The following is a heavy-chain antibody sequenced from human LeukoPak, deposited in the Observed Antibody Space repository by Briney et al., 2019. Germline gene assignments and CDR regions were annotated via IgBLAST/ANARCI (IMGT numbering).Heavy chain of an antibody. D-gene: IGHD2-21*02. CDR3: ARDLCGGDCYSGFDY. CDR1: GFSVSGKF. CDR2: ISSSSSYI. V-gene: IGHV3-21*01. J-gene: IGHJ4*02. Sequence: PGGSLRLSCAASGFSVSGKFMSWVRQAPGKGLEWVSSISSSSSYIYYADSVKGRFTISRDNAKNSLYLQMNSLRAEDTAVYYCARDLCGGDCYSGFDYWGQGTLVTVSS.